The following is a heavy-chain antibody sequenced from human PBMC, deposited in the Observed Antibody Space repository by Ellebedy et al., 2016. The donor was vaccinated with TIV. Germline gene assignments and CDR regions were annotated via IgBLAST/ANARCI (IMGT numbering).Heavy chain of an antibody. CDR2: TRSKANSDTT. V-gene: IGHV3-72*01. CDR3: IRGLSSGYKQAGDY. J-gene: IGHJ4*02. Sequence: GESLKISCAASGFTFSDHYMDWVRQAPGKGLEWVGRTRSKANSDTTEYAASVKGRFTISRDDSKNSPYLQMNSLKTEDTAIYYCIRGLSSGYKQAGDYWGQGILVTVSS. D-gene: IGHD5-12*01. CDR1: GFTFSDHY.